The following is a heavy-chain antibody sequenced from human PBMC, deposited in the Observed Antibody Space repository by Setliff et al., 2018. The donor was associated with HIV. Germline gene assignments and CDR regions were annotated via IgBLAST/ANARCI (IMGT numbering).Heavy chain of an antibody. J-gene: IGHJ5*02. CDR1: GGTLSNYG. CDR3: ARGEQRLVQMGYYLDT. D-gene: IGHD6-13*01. V-gene: IGHV1-69*13. Sequence: GASVKVSCKVSGGTLSNYGITWVRQAPGQGLEWMGEVIPLLSTTNYGQKFQGRVTITADESTKTVYMELSSLTSEDTAVYYCARGEQRLVQMGYYLDTWGQGTLVTSPQ. CDR2: VIPLLSTT.